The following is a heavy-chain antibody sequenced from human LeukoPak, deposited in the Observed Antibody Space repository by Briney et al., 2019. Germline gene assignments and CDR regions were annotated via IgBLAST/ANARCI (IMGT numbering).Heavy chain of an antibody. V-gene: IGHV3-74*01. CDR2: INTDGSTT. D-gene: IGHD1-1*01. CDR3: ATWNDKGY. J-gene: IGHJ4*02. Sequence: GGTLRLSCAVSGFTFSSYWMHWVRQAPGKGLVWVSRINTDGSTTNYADSVKGRFTISRDNAKNTLYMQMNSLRAEDTAMYYCATWNDKGYWGQGTLVTVSS. CDR1: GFTFSSYW.